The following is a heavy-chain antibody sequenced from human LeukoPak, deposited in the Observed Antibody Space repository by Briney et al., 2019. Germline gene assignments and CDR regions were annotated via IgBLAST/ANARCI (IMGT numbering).Heavy chain of an antibody. Sequence: ASVKVSCKASGGTFSSYAISWVRQAPGQGLEWMGGIIPIFGTADYAQKFQGRVTITADEPTSTAYMELSSLRSEDTAVYYCARDYYDSSGYPGENWWFDPWGQGTLVTVSS. CDR2: IIPIFGTA. V-gene: IGHV1-69*13. CDR3: ARDYYDSSGYPGENWWFDP. J-gene: IGHJ5*02. CDR1: GGTFSSYA. D-gene: IGHD3-22*01.